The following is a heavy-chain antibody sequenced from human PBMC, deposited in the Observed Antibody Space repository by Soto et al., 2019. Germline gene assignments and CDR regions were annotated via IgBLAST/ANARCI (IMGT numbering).Heavy chain of an antibody. CDR3: ATTTSSPYYYYGMDV. J-gene: IGHJ6*02. CDR2: IYHSGST. Sequence: SETLSLTCAVSGYSISSGYYWGCIRQPPGKGLEWIGSIYHSGSTYYNPSLKSRVTISVDTSKNQFSLKLSSVTAADTAVYYCATTTSSPYYYYGMDVWGQGTTVTVSS. CDR1: GYSISSGYY. D-gene: IGHD4-17*01. V-gene: IGHV4-38-2*01.